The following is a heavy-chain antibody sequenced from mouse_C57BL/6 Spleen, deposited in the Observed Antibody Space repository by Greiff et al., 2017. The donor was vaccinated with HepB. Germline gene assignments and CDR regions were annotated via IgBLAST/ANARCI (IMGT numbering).Heavy chain of an antibody. CDR1: GFSLTSYG. CDR3: AKNDPYYYGSSYGYAMDY. Sequence: VQGVESGPGLVQPSQSLSITCTVSGFSLTSYGVHWVRQSPGKGLEWLGVIWRGGSTDYNAAFMSRLSITKDNSKSQVFFKMNSLQADDTAIYYCAKNDPYYYGSSYGYAMDYWGQGTSVTVSS. J-gene: IGHJ4*01. V-gene: IGHV2-5*01. D-gene: IGHD1-1*01. CDR2: IWRGGST.